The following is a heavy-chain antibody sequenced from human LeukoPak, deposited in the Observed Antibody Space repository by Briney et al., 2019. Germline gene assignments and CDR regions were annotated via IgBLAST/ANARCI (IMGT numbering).Heavy chain of an antibody. CDR3: ARGLLTARARDAFDI. CDR1: GGSISSYY. J-gene: IGHJ3*02. D-gene: IGHD7-27*01. Sequence: PSETLSLTCTVSGGSISSYYWSWIRQPAGKGLEWIGRIYTSGSTNYNPSLKSRVTMSVDTSKNQFSLKLSSVTAADTAVYYCARGLLTARARDAFDIWGQGTMVTVSS. V-gene: IGHV4-4*07. CDR2: IYTSGST.